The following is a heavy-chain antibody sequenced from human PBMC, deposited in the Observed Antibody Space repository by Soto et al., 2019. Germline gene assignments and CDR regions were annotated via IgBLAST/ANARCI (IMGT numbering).Heavy chain of an antibody. CDR2: ISYDGSNK. Sequence: GGSLRLSCAASGFTFSSYGMHWVRQAPGKGLEWVAVISYDGSNKYYADSVKGRFTISRDNSKNTLYLQMNSLRAEDTAVYYCAKISGPAAVASYYYYGMDVWGQGTTVTVSS. CDR1: GFTFSSYG. V-gene: IGHV3-30*18. J-gene: IGHJ6*02. D-gene: IGHD2-2*01. CDR3: AKISGPAAVASYYYYGMDV.